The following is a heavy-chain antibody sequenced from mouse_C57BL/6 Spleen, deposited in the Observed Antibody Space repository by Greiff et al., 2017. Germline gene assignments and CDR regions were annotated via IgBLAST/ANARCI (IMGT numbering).Heavy chain of an antibody. V-gene: IGHV2-2*01. D-gene: IGHD4-1*01. Sequence: QVQLKESGPGLVQPSQSLSITCTVSGFSLTSYGVHWVRQSPGKGLEWLGVIWSGGSTDYNAAFISRLSISKDNSKSQVFFKMNSLQADDTAIYYCARNFWDDGEYAMDYWGQGTSVTVSS. CDR2: IWSGGST. J-gene: IGHJ4*01. CDR3: ARNFWDDGEYAMDY. CDR1: GFSLTSYG.